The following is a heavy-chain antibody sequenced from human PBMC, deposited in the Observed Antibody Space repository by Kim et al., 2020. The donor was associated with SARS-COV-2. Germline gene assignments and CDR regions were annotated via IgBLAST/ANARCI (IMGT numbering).Heavy chain of an antibody. D-gene: IGHD1-1*01. V-gene: IGHV4-39*06. CDR3: GRTVLTHNRKFDP. Sequence: NPSLKSRVTITVDTSKNQFPLELSSVTAADTAVYYCGRTVLTHNRKFDPWGQGTLVTVSS. J-gene: IGHJ5*02.